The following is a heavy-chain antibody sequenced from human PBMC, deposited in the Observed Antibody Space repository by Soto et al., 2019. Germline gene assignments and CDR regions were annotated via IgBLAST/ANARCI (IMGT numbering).Heavy chain of an antibody. J-gene: IGHJ6*02. D-gene: IGHD4-4*01. CDR1: GGSISSYY. V-gene: IGHV4-59*01. CDR3: AGLDYTLGMDV. CDR2: IYYSGST. Sequence: SETLSLTCTVSGGSISSYYWSWIRQPPGKGLEWIGYIYYSGSTNYNPSLKSRVTISVDTSKNQFSLKLSSVTAADTAVYYCAGLDYTLGMDVWGQGTTVTVSS.